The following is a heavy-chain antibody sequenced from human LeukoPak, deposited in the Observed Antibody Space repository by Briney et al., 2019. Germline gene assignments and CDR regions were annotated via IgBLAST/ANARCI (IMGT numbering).Heavy chain of an antibody. CDR1: GFTVSNNY. Sequence: PGGSLRLSCAASGFTVSNNYMSWVRQAPGKGLEWVSVIYSDGSTYYADSVKGRFTISRDNSKNTLYLQMNSLRAEDTAVYYCARVKGKSGSYYFDYWGQGTLVTVSS. J-gene: IGHJ4*02. CDR3: ARVKGKSGSYYFDY. V-gene: IGHV3-66*01. CDR2: IYSDGST. D-gene: IGHD1-26*01.